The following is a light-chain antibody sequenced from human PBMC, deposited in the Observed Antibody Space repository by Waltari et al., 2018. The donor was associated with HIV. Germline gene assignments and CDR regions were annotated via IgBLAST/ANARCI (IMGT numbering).Light chain of an antibody. CDR3: CSYAGSGLV. Sequence: QSALTQSASVSGSPGQSITISCTGTSSDFGAYTLVSWHQHHPGEVPTLLIYEVTKRPSGGATRVAGSKSGNTASLTISGLQAEDEAEYYGCSYAGSGLVFGGGTKLTVL. CDR2: EVT. J-gene: IGLJ3*02. CDR1: SSDFGAYTL. V-gene: IGLV2-23*02.